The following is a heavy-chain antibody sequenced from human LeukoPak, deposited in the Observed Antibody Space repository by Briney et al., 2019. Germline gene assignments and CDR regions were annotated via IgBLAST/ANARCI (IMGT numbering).Heavy chain of an antibody. Sequence: GGSLRLSCAASGFTFSSHAMSWVRQAPGKGLEWVSTISGSGGSTYYADSVKGRFTISRDNSKNTLYLQMNSLRAEDTAVYYCAKDHSGSYYVFDYWGQGTLVTVSS. CDR2: ISGSGGST. CDR3: AKDHSGSYYVFDY. J-gene: IGHJ4*02. CDR1: GFTFSSHA. D-gene: IGHD1-26*01. V-gene: IGHV3-23*01.